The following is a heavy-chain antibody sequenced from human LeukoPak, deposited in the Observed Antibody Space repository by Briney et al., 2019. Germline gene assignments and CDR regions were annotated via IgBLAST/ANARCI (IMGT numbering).Heavy chain of an antibody. CDR2: IRYDGSDK. V-gene: IGHV3-30*02. Sequence: PGGSLRLSCAASGFTFSNYGMDWVRQAPGKGLEWVAFIRYDGSDKYYADSVKGRFTISRDNSKNTLYLQMNSLRVEDTAIYYCARDRYWAFDYWGQGTLSPSPQ. D-gene: IGHD1-26*01. CDR3: ARDRYWAFDY. CDR1: GFTFSNYG. J-gene: IGHJ4*02.